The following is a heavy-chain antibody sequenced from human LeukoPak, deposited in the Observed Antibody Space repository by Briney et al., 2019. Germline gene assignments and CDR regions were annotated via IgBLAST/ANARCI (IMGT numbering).Heavy chain of an antibody. D-gene: IGHD3-22*01. Sequence: GGSLRLSCAASGFTFDDCAMHWVRQAPGKGLEWVSLISGDGGSTYYADSVKGRFTISRDNSKNSLYLQMNSLGTEDTALYYCAKVAVHYYDSSGINEGGGYWGQGTLVTVSS. CDR2: ISGDGGST. CDR3: AKVAVHYYDSSGINEGGGY. CDR1: GFTFDDCA. J-gene: IGHJ4*02. V-gene: IGHV3-43*02.